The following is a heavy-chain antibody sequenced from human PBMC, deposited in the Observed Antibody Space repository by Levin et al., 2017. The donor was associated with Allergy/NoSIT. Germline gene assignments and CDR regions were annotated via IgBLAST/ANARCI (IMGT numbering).Heavy chain of an antibody. CDR2: IIPIFGTA. CDR1: GGTFSSYA. V-gene: IGHV1-69*13. CDR3: ARCPCGSGSYYHRPTRHYYYYGMDV. D-gene: IGHD3-10*01. J-gene: IGHJ6*02. Sequence: SVKVSCKASGGTFSSYAISWVRQAPGQGLEWMGGIIPIFGTANYAQKFQGRVTITADESTSTAYMELSSLRSEDTAVYYCARCPCGSGSYYHRPTRHYYYYGMDVWGQGTTVTVSS.